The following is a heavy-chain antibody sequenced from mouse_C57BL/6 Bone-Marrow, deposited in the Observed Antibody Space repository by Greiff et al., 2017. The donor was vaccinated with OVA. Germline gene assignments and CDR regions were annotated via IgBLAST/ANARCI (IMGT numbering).Heavy chain of an antibody. CDR3: AIECSLSMRLRRGYYFDY. CDR1: GFTFSDYY. D-gene: IGHD2-4*01. V-gene: IGHV5-16*01. Sequence: EVKLVESEGGLVQPGSSMKLSCTASGFTFSDYYMAWVRQVPEKGLEWVANINYDGSSTYYLDSLKSRFIISRDNAKNILYLQMSSLKSEDTATYYCAIECSLSMRLRRGYYFDYWGQGTTLTVSS. CDR2: INYDGSST. J-gene: IGHJ2*01.